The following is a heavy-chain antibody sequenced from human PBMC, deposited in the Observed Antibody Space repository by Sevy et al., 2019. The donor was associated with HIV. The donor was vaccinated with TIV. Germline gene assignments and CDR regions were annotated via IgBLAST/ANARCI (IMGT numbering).Heavy chain of an antibody. Sequence: GGSLRLSCAASGFTFGDYGMSWVRQAPGKGLEWVSGINWNGGSTGCADAVKGRFTICRGNAKNSLYLQMTRLRAEDTAMYHCATAGYYGSSGPRVGYYYYYYMDVWGKGTMVTVSS. J-gene: IGHJ6*03. D-gene: IGHD3-22*01. CDR1: GFTFGDYG. CDR3: ATAGYYGSSGPRVGYYYYYYMDV. CDR2: INWNGGST. V-gene: IGHV3-20*01.